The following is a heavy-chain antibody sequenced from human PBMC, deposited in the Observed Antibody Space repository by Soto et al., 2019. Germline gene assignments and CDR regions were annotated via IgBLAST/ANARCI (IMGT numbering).Heavy chain of an antibody. CDR2: IYYSGST. Sequence: SETLSLTCIVSGGSMSSNYWSWIRQPPGKGLEWIGNIYYSGSTYYNPSVKSRVTISVDTSKNQFSLKLSSVTAADTAVYYCARERPDGARLDPWGQGTLVTVSS. D-gene: IGHD6-6*01. CDR3: ARERPDGARLDP. CDR1: GGSMSSNY. J-gene: IGHJ5*02. V-gene: IGHV4-4*08.